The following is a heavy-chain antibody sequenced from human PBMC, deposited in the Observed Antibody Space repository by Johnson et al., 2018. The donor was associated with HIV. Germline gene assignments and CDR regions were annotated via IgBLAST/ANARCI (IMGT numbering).Heavy chain of an antibody. CDR2: ISWNSGSI. CDR3: AKDLGDPMIEVHAFDI. D-gene: IGHD3-22*01. Sequence: QLVESGGGLVQPGRSLRLSCAASGFTFDDYAMHWVRQAPGKGLEWVSGISWNSGSIGYADSVKGRFTISRDNAKNPLYLQINSLRAEDTALYYCAKDLGDPMIEVHAFDIWGQGTMVTVSS. J-gene: IGHJ3*02. V-gene: IGHV3-9*01. CDR1: GFTFDDYA.